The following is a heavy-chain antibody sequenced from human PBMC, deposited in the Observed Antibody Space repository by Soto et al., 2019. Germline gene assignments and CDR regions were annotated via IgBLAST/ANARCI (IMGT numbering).Heavy chain of an antibody. Sequence: GGSLRLSCAASGFTFSSYWMSWVRQAPGKGLEWVANIKQDGSEKYYVDSVKGRFTISRDNAKNSLYLQMNSLRAEDTAVYYCAREAYSGYLASGAFDIWGHGTMVTVSS. CDR2: IKQDGSEK. D-gene: IGHD5-12*01. J-gene: IGHJ3*02. CDR3: AREAYSGYLASGAFDI. CDR1: GFTFSSYW. V-gene: IGHV3-7*01.